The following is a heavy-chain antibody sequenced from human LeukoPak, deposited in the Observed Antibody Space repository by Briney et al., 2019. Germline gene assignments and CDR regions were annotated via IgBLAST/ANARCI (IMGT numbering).Heavy chain of an antibody. CDR1: AGTFSSYA. V-gene: IGHV1-69*13. D-gene: IGHD5-24*01. CDR3: ARLGPGGMATITN. Sequence: ASVKVSCKASAGTFSSYAISWVRQAPGQGLEWMGGIIPIFGTANYAQKFQGRVTITADESTSTAYMELSSLRSEDTAVYYCARLGPGGMATITNWGQGTLVTVSS. CDR2: IIPIFGTA. J-gene: IGHJ4*02.